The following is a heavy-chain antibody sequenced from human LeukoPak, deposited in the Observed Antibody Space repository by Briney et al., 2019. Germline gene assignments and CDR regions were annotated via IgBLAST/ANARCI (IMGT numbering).Heavy chain of an antibody. CDR3: ARRTIITPGGFDY. CDR2: IIATGSTT. D-gene: IGHD3-10*01. J-gene: IGHJ4*02. V-gene: IGHV3-11*01. Sequence: GGSLRLSCAVSGFSLSDYYMTWIRQVPGKGLEWISYIIATGSTTYYADSLKGRLTISRDTAKSFVYLQMNSLRVDDTAVYYCARRTIITPGGFDYWGQGTLVTVSS. CDR1: GFSLSDYY.